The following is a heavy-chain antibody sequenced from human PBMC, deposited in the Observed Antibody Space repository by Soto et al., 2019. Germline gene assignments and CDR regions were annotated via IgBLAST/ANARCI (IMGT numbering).Heavy chain of an antibody. D-gene: IGHD3-10*01. CDR3: ARGFNYYGSGNGMDV. J-gene: IGHJ6*02. CDR1: GGSISSGGYY. V-gene: IGHV4-31*03. CDR2: IYYSGST. Sequence: SETLSLTCTVSGGSISSGGYYWSWIRQHPGKGLEWIGYIYYSGSTYYNPSLKSRVTISVDTSKNQFSLKLSSVTAADTAVYYCARGFNYYGSGNGMDVWGQGTTVTVSS.